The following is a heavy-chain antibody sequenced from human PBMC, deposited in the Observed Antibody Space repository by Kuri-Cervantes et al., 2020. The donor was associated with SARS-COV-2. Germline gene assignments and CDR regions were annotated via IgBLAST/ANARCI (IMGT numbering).Heavy chain of an antibody. CDR3: ARGGGTIFGVVIIRPLGY. D-gene: IGHD3-3*01. CDR1: GYPFTSYD. J-gene: IGHJ4*02. V-gene: IGHV1-8*02. CDR2: MNPNSGNT. Sequence: ASASVSCKASGYPFTSYDINWVRQATGQGLEWMGWMNPNSGNTGYAQKFQGRVTMTRNTSISTAYMELSSLRSEDTAVYYCARGGGTIFGVVIIRPLGYWGQGTLVTVSS.